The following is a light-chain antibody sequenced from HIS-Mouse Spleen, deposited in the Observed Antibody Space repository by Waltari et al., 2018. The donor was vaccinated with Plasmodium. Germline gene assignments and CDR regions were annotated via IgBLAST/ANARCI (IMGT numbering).Light chain of an antibody. Sequence: SYELTQPLSVSVALGQTARITCGGNNIGSKNVPWYQQKPGQAPVLVIYRDSKRPSGIPERFSGSNSGNTATLTISRAQAGDEADYYCQVWDSSTANVVFGGGTKLTVL. J-gene: IGLJ2*01. CDR2: RDS. CDR1: NIGSKN. V-gene: IGLV3-9*01. CDR3: QVWDSSTANVV.